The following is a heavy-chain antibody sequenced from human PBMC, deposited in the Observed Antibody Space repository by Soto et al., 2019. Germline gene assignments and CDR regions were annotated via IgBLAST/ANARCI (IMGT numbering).Heavy chain of an antibody. CDR1: GGSISRECYS. Sequence: SETLSLTCAVPGGSISRECYSWSWIRQPPGKGLEWIGYMYHSGSTYYNPSLKSRVTISIDTSKNQFSLKLSSVTAADTAMYYCARGYCSSNSCYEFDYWGQGTLVTVSS. J-gene: IGHJ4*02. CDR3: ARGYCSSNSCYEFDY. V-gene: IGHV4-30-2*01. CDR2: MYHSGST. D-gene: IGHD2-2*01.